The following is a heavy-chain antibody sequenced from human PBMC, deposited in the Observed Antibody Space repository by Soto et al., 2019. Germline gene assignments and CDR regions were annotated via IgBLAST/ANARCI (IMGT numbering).Heavy chain of an antibody. Sequence: SETLSLTCTVSGASISSYYWGWIRQPPGKGLEWVGYIYYTGSTNTNPSLKSRVTISVDTSKNQFSLTLTSVTAADTAVYYCAAPPRYWGQVTLVTVSS. CDR3: AAPPRY. CDR1: GASISSYY. J-gene: IGHJ4*02. CDR2: IYYTGST. V-gene: IGHV4-59*01.